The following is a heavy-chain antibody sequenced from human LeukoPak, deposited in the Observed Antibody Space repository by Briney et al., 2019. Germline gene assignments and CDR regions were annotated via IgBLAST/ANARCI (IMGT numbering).Heavy chain of an antibody. CDR3: ARGQKQWDWFDP. D-gene: IGHD6-19*01. CDR2: INHSGST. J-gene: IGHJ5*02. Sequence: SETLSLTCAVYGGSFSGYYWSWIRQPPGKGLEWIGEINHSGSTNYNPSLKSRVTISVDTSKNQFSLKLSSVIAADTAVYYCARGQKQWDWFDPWGQGTLVTVSS. CDR1: GGSFSGYY. V-gene: IGHV4-34*01.